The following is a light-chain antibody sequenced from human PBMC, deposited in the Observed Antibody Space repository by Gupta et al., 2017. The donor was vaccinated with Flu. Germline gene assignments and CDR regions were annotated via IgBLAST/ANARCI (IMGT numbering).Light chain of an antibody. Sequence: QSALTQPVSLSGSPGQSITISCTGTAADVGCFDYVSWYQQYPDKAPKFIIFDVNDRPSGIPSRFSGSKSGNTASLTISGLQAEDEAAYYCSSYTVVNKGVVFGGGTKVTVL. CDR1: AADVGCFDY. J-gene: IGLJ3*02. CDR3: SSYTVVNKGVV. V-gene: IGLV2-14*03. CDR2: DVN.